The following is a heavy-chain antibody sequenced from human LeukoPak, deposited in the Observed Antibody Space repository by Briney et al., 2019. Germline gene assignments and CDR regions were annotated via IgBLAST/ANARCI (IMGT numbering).Heavy chain of an antibody. CDR2: IGTAGDT. Sequence: SGGSLRLSCAASGFTFSSYDMHWVRQATGKGLEWVSAIGTAGDTYYPGSVKGRFTISRENAKNSLYLQMNSPRAGDTAVYYCARHEWSLRAFDIWGQGTMVTVSS. CDR1: GFTFSSYD. D-gene: IGHD1-26*01. J-gene: IGHJ3*02. V-gene: IGHV3-13*01. CDR3: ARHEWSLRAFDI.